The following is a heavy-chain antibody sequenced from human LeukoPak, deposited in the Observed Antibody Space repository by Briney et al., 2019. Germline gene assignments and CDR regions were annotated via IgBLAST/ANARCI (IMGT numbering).Heavy chain of an antibody. CDR3: AGSVVRGVIITSKYYYYYMDV. Sequence: SVTVSCKASGYTFTSYGISWVRQAPGQGLEWMGGIIPIFGTANYAQKFQGRVTITADESTSTAYMELSSLRSEDTAVYYCAGSVVRGVIITSKYYYYYMDVWGKGTTVTISS. D-gene: IGHD3-10*01. V-gene: IGHV1-69*13. CDR2: IIPIFGTA. CDR1: GYTFTSYG. J-gene: IGHJ6*03.